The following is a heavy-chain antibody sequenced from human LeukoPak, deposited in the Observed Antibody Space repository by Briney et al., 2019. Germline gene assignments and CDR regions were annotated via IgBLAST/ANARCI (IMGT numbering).Heavy chain of an antibody. V-gene: IGHV3-7*02. J-gene: IGHJ4*02. CDR3: ARTYYDILTGYHFDY. Sequence: GGSLRLSCAASGFTLSSYWMSWVRQAPGKGLVWVANIKQAGSEKYYVDSVKGRFTISRDNAKNSLYLQMNSLRAEDTAVYYCARTYYDILTGYHFDYWGQGTLVTVSS. CDR1: GFTLSSYW. CDR2: IKQAGSEK. D-gene: IGHD3-9*01.